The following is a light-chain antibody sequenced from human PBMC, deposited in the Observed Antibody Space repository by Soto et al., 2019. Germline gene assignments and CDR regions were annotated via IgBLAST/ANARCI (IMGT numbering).Light chain of an antibody. V-gene: IGKV1-5*03. Sequence: DIQMTQSPSTLSASVGDRVTITCRASQTISTWLAWYQQKPGKAPKLLIDKASSLESGVPSRFSGSGSGTEFSLTISSLQPDDFATYYCQQYHSYSWTFGQGTNVE. J-gene: IGKJ1*01. CDR1: QTISTW. CDR3: QQYHSYSWT. CDR2: KAS.